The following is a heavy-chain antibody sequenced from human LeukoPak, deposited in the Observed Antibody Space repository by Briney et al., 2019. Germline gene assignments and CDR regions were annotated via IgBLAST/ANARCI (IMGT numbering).Heavy chain of an antibody. CDR1: GCTFTTYW. J-gene: IGHJ4*02. V-gene: IGHV5-51*01. CDR3: ARREAVAGTEDFLDY. D-gene: IGHD6-19*01. CDR2: IYPGDSDT. Sequence: GESLKISCKGSGCTFTTYWIGWVRQIPGKGLEWMGIIYPGDSDTRYSPSFQGQVTISADRSISTAYLQWSSLKASDTAIYYCARREAVAGTEDFLDYWGQGTLVTVSS.